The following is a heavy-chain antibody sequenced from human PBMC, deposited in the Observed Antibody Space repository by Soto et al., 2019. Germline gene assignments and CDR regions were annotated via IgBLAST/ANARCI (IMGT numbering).Heavy chain of an antibody. CDR3: ARGAFSWLPLAFQH. J-gene: IGHJ1*01. D-gene: IGHD3-16*01. CDR2: IIPIFGTA. V-gene: IGHV1-69*01. Sequence: QVQLVQSGAEVKKPGSSVKVSCKASGGTFSSYAISWVRQAPGQGLEWMGGIIPIFGTANYAQKFQGRVTITADESTSTAYMELSSLRSEDTAVYYCARGAFSWLPLAFQHWGQGTLVTVSS. CDR1: GGTFSSYA.